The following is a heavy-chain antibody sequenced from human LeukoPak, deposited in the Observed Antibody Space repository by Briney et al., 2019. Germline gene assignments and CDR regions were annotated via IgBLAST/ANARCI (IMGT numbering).Heavy chain of an antibody. D-gene: IGHD6-13*01. CDR2: ISPSGDIT. Sequence: PGGTLRLSCAASGFTFSIHGMNWVRQAPGKGLEWVSGISPSGDITYYADSVKGRFTISRDNSNNTLYLQMDSLRAEDTAVYYCAKDQHPYSSSWPVDWFDPWGQGTLVTVSS. J-gene: IGHJ5*02. CDR3: AKDQHPYSSSWPVDWFDP. CDR1: GFTFSIHG. V-gene: IGHV3-23*01.